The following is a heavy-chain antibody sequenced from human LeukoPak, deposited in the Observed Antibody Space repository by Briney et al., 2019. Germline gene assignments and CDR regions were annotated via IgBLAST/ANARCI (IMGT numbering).Heavy chain of an antibody. Sequence: GGSLRLSCAASRFTLSSYWMNWVRQAPGKGLEWVANIKQDGSEKYYVDSVKGRFTISRDNAKNSLYLQMNSLRAEVTAVYFWARDFSAFDIWGQGTMVTVSS. CDR3: ARDFSAFDI. D-gene: IGHD3-3*01. J-gene: IGHJ3*02. V-gene: IGHV3-7*05. CDR2: IKQDGSEK. CDR1: RFTLSSYW.